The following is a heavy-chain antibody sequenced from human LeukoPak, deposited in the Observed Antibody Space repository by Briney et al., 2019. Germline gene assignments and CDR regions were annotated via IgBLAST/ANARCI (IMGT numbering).Heavy chain of an antibody. CDR3: ARVGFYDFWSGINFFDY. CDR1: GFTFSSYS. J-gene: IGHJ4*02. CDR2: ITSSSST. V-gene: IGHV3-21*01. D-gene: IGHD3-3*01. Sequence: GGSLGLSCAASGFTFSSYSVNWVRQAPGKGLEWVSSITSSSSTYYSDSVKGRFTISRGNAKNSLYLQMNSLRVEDTAVYYCARVGFYDFWSGINFFDYWGQGTLVTVSS.